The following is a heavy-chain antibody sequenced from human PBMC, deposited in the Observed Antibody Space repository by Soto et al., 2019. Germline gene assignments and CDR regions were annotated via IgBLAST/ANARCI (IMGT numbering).Heavy chain of an antibody. CDR1: GGTFSSYA. CDR2: FIPIFGTA. Sequence: SVKVSCKASGGTFSSYAISWVRQAPGQGLEWMGGFIPIFGTANYAQKFQGRVTITADESTSTAYMELSSLRSEDTAVYYCASASAIYCTNGVCYDYYCYGMDVWGQGNKVTVS. V-gene: IGHV1-69*13. CDR3: ASASAIYCTNGVCYDYYCYGMDV. D-gene: IGHD2-8*01. J-gene: IGHJ6*02.